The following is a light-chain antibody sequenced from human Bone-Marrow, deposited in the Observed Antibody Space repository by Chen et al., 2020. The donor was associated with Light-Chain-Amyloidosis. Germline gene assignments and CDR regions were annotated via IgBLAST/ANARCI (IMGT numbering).Light chain of an antibody. CDR2: GSS. J-gene: IGKJ4*01. CDR1: QTISSNY. CDR3: QQYGTSPLT. V-gene: IGKV3-20*01. Sequence: EIVLTQSPGTLSLSPGEEANLSCRASQTISSNYLTWYQQKFGQAPRLLIYGSSSRATGIADRFTGSGAGTDVTLTINRLEREDFAMYYCQQYGTSPLTFGGGTKVEIK.